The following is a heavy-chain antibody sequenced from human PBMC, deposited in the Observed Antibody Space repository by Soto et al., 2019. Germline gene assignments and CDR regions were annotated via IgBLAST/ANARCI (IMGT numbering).Heavy chain of an antibody. CDR1: GGSFSGYY. V-gene: IGHV4-34*01. Sequence: SETLSLTCAVYGGSFSGYYWSWIRQPTGKGLEWIGEINHSGSTNYNPSLKSRVTISVDTSKNQFSLKLSSVTAADTAVYYCARGEQLVLYDAFDIWGQGTMVTVSS. J-gene: IGHJ3*02. CDR2: INHSGST. CDR3: ARGEQLVLYDAFDI. D-gene: IGHD6-6*01.